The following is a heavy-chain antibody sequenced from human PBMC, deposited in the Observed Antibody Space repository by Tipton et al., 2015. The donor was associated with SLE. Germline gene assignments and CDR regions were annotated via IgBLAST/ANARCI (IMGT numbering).Heavy chain of an antibody. CDR1: GGSISSSSYY. CDR3: TRSMRGFSSGWYLDY. D-gene: IGHD6-19*01. V-gene: IGHV4-39*07. Sequence: TLPLTCTVSGGSISSSSYYWGWIRQPPGKGLEWIGTIYYSGGTFYNPSLKSRVTISVDTSKSQFSLKLTSVTAADTAMYYCTRSMRGFSSGWYLDYWGQGTLVTVSS. CDR2: IYYSGGT. J-gene: IGHJ4*02.